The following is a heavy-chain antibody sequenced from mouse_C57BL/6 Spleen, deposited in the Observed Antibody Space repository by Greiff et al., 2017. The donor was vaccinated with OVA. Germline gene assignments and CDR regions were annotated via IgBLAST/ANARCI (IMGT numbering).Heavy chain of an antibody. J-gene: IGHJ2*01. V-gene: IGHV3-6*01. Sequence: VQLQQSGPGLVKPSQSLSLTCSVTGYSITSGYYWNWIRQFPGNKLEWMGYISYDGSNNYNPSLKNRISITRDTSKNQFFLKLNSVTTEDTATYYCARDGPYYYGSSPYYWGQGTTLTVSS. D-gene: IGHD1-1*01. CDR3: ARDGPYYYGSSPYY. CDR2: ISYDGSN. CDR1: GYSITSGYY.